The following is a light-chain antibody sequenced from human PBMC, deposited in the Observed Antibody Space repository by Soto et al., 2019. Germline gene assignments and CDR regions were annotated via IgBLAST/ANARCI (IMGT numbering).Light chain of an antibody. Sequence: QSALTQPASVSESPGQSITISCTGTSSDVGGYNYVSWYQQHPGKAPKLMIYDVSNRPSGVSSRFSGSKSGNTASLTISGLRAEDEADYYCRSYTSSSTLGVFGTGTKVTVL. CDR3: RSYTSSSTLGV. J-gene: IGLJ1*01. CDR1: SSDVGGYNY. CDR2: DVS. V-gene: IGLV2-14*01.